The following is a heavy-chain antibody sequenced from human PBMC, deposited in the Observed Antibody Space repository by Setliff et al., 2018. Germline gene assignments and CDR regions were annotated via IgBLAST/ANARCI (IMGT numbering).Heavy chain of an antibody. Sequence: SETLSLTCTFSGGSVSPYFWSWIRQPPGKGLQWIGYIYHNGNTNFNPSLKSRVNMSIDTSKNQFALNLKSVTAADTAVYYCARDRTAYSYGLDVWGQGTTVTVSS. V-gene: IGHV4-59*02. D-gene: IGHD5-18*01. J-gene: IGHJ6*02. CDR2: IYHNGNT. CDR1: GGSVSPYF. CDR3: ARDRTAYSYGLDV.